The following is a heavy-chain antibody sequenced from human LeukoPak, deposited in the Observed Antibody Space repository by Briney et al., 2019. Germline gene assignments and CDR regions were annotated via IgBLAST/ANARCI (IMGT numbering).Heavy chain of an antibody. CDR1: GFTFSHYG. V-gene: IGHV3-33*06. CDR2: IWSDATNM. Sequence: GGPLRLSCATSGFTFSHYGMHWVRQAPGKGLEGVAVIWSDATNMYYGDSVKGRFIISRDNSKNTIYLQMNSLRVEDTAVYYCAKDAQRGFDYSNSLQSWGQGTLVTVSS. CDR3: AKDAQRGFDYSNSLQS. D-gene: IGHD4-11*01. J-gene: IGHJ5*02.